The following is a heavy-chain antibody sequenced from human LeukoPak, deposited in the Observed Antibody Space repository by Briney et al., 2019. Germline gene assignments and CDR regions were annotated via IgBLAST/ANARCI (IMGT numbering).Heavy chain of an antibody. J-gene: IGHJ5*02. Sequence: ASVKVSCKASGYTFTGYYMHWVRQAPGQGLEWMGWINPNSGGTNYAQKFQGRVTMTRDMSTSTVYMELGSLRSEDTAVYYCARDLGMGELLNWFDPWGQGTLVTVSS. CDR1: GYTFTGYY. CDR2: INPNSGGT. D-gene: IGHD1-26*01. CDR3: ARDLGMGELLNWFDP. V-gene: IGHV1-2*02.